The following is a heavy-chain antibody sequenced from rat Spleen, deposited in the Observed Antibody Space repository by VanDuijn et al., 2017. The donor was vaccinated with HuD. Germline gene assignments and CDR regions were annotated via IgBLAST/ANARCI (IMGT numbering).Heavy chain of an antibody. CDR1: GFTFSDYN. CDR2: ISYDGSST. J-gene: IGHJ4*01. D-gene: IGHD1-11*01. V-gene: IGHV5-7*01. Sequence: EVQLVESGGGLMQPGRSIKLSCAASGFTFSDYNMAWVRQAPKKGLEWVATISYDGSSTYYRDSVKGRFTISRDNAKSTLYLQMDSLRSEDTATYYCATDYFGGYVLDAWGQGTSVTVSS. CDR3: ATDYFGGYVLDA.